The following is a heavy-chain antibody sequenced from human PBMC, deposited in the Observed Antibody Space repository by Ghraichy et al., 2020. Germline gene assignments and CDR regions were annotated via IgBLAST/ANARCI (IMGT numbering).Heavy chain of an antibody. CDR3: AKDGYSTGWYEDY. J-gene: IGHJ4*02. CDR2: ISGSGGST. V-gene: IGHV3-23*01. CDR1: GFTFNNYA. Sequence: GGSLRLSCAASGFTFNNYAMSWVRQAPGKGLEWVSGISGSGGSTYYADSVKGRFTISRDYSRNTLFLQMNSLRVEDTAVYYCAKDGYSTGWYEDYWGQGTLVTVSS. D-gene: IGHD6-19*01.